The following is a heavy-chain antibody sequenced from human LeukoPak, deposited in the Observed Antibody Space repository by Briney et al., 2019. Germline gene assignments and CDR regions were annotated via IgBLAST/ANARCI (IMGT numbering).Heavy chain of an antibody. D-gene: IGHD2-15*01. CDR2: IIPIFGTA. J-gene: IGHJ4*02. CDR3: ARAYCSGGSCYSPPGY. V-gene: IGHV1-69*05. Sequence: ASVKVSCKASGGTFSGYAISWVRQAPGQGLEWMGTIIPIFGTANYAQRFQGRVTITTDESTSTAYMELRSLRSDDTAVYYCARAYCSGGSCYSPPGYWGQGTLVTVSS. CDR1: GGTFSGYA.